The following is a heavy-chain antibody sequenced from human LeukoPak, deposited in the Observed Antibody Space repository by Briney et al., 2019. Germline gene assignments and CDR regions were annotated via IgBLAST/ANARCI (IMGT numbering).Heavy chain of an antibody. CDR3: AKAALGRLLWFGESNFDY. Sequence: GGSLRLSCAASGFTSSSYGMSWVRQAPGKGLEWVSAISGSGGSTYYADSVKGRFTISRDNSKNTLYLQMNSLRAEDTAVYYCAKAALGRLLWFGESNFDYWGQGTLVTVSS. D-gene: IGHD3-10*01. J-gene: IGHJ4*02. CDR1: GFTSSSYG. CDR2: ISGSGGST. V-gene: IGHV3-23*01.